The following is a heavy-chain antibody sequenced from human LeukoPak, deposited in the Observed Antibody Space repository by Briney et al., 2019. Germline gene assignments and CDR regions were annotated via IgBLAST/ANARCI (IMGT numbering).Heavy chain of an antibody. CDR2: ITGGGGST. CDR3: AKDRGSVGANDALVI. Sequence: GGSLRLSCAASGFTFSTYAMSWVRQAPGKGLEWVSAITGGGGSTYYADSVKGRFTISRDNSENTLYLQMNSLRAEDTAIYYCAKDRGSVGANDALVIWRQGTIVTVSS. CDR1: GFTFSTYA. J-gene: IGHJ3*02. V-gene: IGHV3-23*01. D-gene: IGHD1-26*01.